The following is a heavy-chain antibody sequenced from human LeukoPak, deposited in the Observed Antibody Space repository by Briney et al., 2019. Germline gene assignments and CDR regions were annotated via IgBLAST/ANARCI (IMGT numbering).Heavy chain of an antibody. CDR1: GFTFSSYG. CDR3: AKDGGCSSTTCYSPYYFDY. D-gene: IGHD2-2*01. V-gene: IGHV3-30*18. J-gene: IGHJ4*02. CDR2: ASYDGSNK. Sequence: GGSLRLSCAASGFTFSSYGMHWARQAPGKGLEWVAVASYDGSNKYYADSVKGRFTISRVNSKNTLYLQMNSLRAEDTAVYYCAKDGGCSSTTCYSPYYFDYWGQGTLVTVSS.